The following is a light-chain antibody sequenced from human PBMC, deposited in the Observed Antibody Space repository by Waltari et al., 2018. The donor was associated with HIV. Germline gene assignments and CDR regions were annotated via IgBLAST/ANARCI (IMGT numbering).Light chain of an antibody. CDR3: SSYTSSSPYA. V-gene: IGLV2-14*03. Sequence: QSALTQPASVSGSPGQSITISRTGTSSAVGGYNYVSWYQQHPGKAPKLMIYDVSNRPSGVSNRFSGSKSGNTASLTISGLQAEDEADYYCSSYTSSSPYAFGTGTKVTVL. J-gene: IGLJ1*01. CDR2: DVS. CDR1: SSAVGGYNY.